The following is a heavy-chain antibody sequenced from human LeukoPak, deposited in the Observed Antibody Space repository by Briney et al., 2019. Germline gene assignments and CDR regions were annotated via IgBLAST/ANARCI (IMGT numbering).Heavy chain of an antibody. CDR1: GGTFSSYA. Sequence: SVKVSCKASGGTFSSYAISWVRQAPGQGLEWMGRIIPILGIANYAQKFQGRVTITADKSTSTAYMELSSLRSEDTAVYYCARAYSDYAHYYFDYWGQGTLVTVSS. CDR2: IIPILGIA. D-gene: IGHD4-11*01. J-gene: IGHJ4*02. V-gene: IGHV1-69*04. CDR3: ARAYSDYAHYYFDY.